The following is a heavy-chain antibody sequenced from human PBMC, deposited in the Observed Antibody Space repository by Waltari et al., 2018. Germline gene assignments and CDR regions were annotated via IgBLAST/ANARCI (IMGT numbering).Heavy chain of an antibody. CDR3: ARSDGSGSYYNGDDAFDI. V-gene: IGHV3-11*01. D-gene: IGHD3-10*01. Sequence: QVQLVESGGGLVKPGGSLRLSCAASGFTFSDYYMSWIRQAPGKGLEWVSYISSSGRSIDYEDAVQGRVTISRDNAKNSLYLQMNSLRAEDTAVYYCARSDGSGSYYNGDDAFDIWGQGTMVTVSS. CDR2: ISSSGRSI. CDR1: GFTFSDYY. J-gene: IGHJ3*02.